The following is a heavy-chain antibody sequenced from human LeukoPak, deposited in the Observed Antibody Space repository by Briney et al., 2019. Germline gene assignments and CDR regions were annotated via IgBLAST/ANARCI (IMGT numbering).Heavy chain of an antibody. CDR1: GFTFSSYA. Sequence: GGSLRLSCAASGFTFSSYAMHWVRQAPGTGLEWVAVISYDGSNKYYADSVKGRFTISRDNSKNTLYLQMNSLRAEDTAVYYCARVLVVVTATPPDYWGQGTLVTVSS. D-gene: IGHD2-21*02. J-gene: IGHJ4*02. V-gene: IGHV3-30*04. CDR3: ARVLVVVTATPPDY. CDR2: ISYDGSNK.